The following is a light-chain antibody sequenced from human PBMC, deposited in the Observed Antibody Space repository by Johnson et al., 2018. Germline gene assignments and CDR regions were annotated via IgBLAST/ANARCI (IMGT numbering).Light chain of an antibody. CDR1: SSNIGNNY. V-gene: IGLV1-51*02. J-gene: IGLJ1*01. CDR2: ENN. Sequence: QSVLTQPPSVSAAPGQKVTISCSGSSSNIGNNYVSWYQQLPGTAPNLLIYENNKRPSGIPDRFSGSQSGTSATLGITGLQTVDEADDYCGTWDSSLGAGNVFGTGTKVTVL. CDR3: GTWDSSLGAGNV.